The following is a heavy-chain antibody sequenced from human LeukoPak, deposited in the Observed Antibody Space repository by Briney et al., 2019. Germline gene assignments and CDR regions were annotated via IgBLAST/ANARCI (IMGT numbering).Heavy chain of an antibody. CDR3: AKDLGSSSWPSFDY. Sequence: GGSLRLSCAASGFTLSSYAMSWVRQAPGKGLEWVSAISGSGGSTYYADSVKGRFTISRDNSKNTLYLQMNSLRAEDTAVYYCAKDLGSSSWPSFDYWGQGTLVTVSS. D-gene: IGHD6-13*01. CDR2: ISGSGGST. V-gene: IGHV3-23*01. CDR1: GFTLSSYA. J-gene: IGHJ4*02.